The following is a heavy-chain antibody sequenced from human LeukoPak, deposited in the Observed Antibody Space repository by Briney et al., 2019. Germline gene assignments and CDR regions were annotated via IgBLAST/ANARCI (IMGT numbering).Heavy chain of an antibody. CDR3: TRGITMVRGVIHLIDY. CDR1: GFTFSNAW. CDR2: IKSKTDGGTT. V-gene: IGHV3-15*01. J-gene: IGHJ4*02. Sequence: PGGSLRLSCAASGFTFSNAWMSWVRQAPGKGLEWVGRIKSKTDGGTTDYAAPVKGRFTISRDDSKNTLYLQMNSLKTEDKAVYYCTRGITMVRGVIHLIDYWGQGTLVTVSS. D-gene: IGHD3-10*01.